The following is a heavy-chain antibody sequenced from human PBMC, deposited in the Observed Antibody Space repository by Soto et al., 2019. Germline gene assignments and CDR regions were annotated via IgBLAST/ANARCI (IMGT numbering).Heavy chain of an antibody. CDR1: GYTFTSYA. CDR2: INAGYGNT. D-gene: IGHD3-22*01. J-gene: IGHJ4*02. V-gene: IGHV1-3*05. Sequence: QVQLVQSGAEEKKPGASVKVSCTASGYTFTSYAIHWVRQAPGQRLEWMGWINAGYGNTKYSQKFQARVTITRVTSATTVYMELSSLRSEDTGVYYCARIVYDSSGYNRYFDYWGQGTLVTVSS. CDR3: ARIVYDSSGYNRYFDY.